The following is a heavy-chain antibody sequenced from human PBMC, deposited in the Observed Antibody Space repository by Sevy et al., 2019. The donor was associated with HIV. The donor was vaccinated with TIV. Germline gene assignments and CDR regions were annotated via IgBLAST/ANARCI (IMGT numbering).Heavy chain of an antibody. CDR2: IYYSGST. V-gene: IGHV4-39*01. CDR3: ARLTGLRLGYFQH. CDR1: GVSISSSSYY. J-gene: IGHJ1*01. Sequence: SETLSLTCTVSGVSISSSSYYWGWIRQPPGKGLEWIGSIYYSGSTYYNPSLKSRVTISVDTSKNQFSLKLSSVTAADTAVYYCARLTGLRLGYFQHWGQGTLVTVSS. D-gene: IGHD5-12*01.